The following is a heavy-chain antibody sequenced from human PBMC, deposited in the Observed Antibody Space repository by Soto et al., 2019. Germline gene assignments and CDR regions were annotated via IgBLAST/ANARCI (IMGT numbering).Heavy chain of an antibody. Sequence: GGSLRLSCAASGFTFSSYAMSWVRQAPGKGLEWVSAISGSSGSTYYADSVKGRFTISRDNSKNTLYLQMNSLRAEDTAVYYCAKRKRSSSSGYYYYGMDVWGQGTTVTVYS. D-gene: IGHD6-6*01. J-gene: IGHJ6*02. CDR2: ISGSSGST. V-gene: IGHV3-23*01. CDR1: GFTFSSYA. CDR3: AKRKRSSSSGYYYYGMDV.